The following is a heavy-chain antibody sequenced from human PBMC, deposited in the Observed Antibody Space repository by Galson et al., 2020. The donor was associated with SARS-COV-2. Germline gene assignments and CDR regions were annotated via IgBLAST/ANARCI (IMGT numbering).Heavy chain of an antibody. CDR2: IFCHDNP. J-gene: IGHJ4*02. CDR3: GQGGNWKVAFFDC. CDR1: GFSLTTSGVS. Sequence: SCPTLVKPTQTLTLTCTFSGFSLTTSGVSLGWIRQSPPNAPESLALIFCHDNPHYSPSLKTRLTISKDTSKNQVVLTMTNMDPVDTGTYSGGQGGNWKVAFFDCGGGGVLVIVSA. V-gene: IGHV2-5*04. D-gene: IGHD2-21*01.